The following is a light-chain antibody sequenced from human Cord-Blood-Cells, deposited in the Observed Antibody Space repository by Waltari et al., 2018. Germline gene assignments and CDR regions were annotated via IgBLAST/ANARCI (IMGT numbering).Light chain of an antibody. CDR1: QSASSSY. Sequence: EIVFQPPLGPPSLSPGDRAPLPCRASQSASSSYLAWYQQNPCQAPSLLISGASSRATGIPDRFSGSGAGTDFTLTISRLEPEDFAVYYCHQYGSSSTVGQGTRVEI. J-gene: IGKJ5*01. CDR2: GAS. CDR3: HQYGSSST. V-gene: IGKV3-20*01.